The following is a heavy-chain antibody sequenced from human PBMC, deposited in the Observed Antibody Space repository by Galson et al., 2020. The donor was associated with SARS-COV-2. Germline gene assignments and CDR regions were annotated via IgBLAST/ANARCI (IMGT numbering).Heavy chain of an antibody. V-gene: IGHV4-39*01. Sequence: SETLSLTCTVSGGSISSSSYYWGWIRQPPGKGLEWIGSIYYSGSTYYNPSLKSRVTISVDTSKNQFSLKLSSVTAADTAVYYCARLGPGGSCYYDSSGYCHFDYWGQGILVTVSS. J-gene: IGHJ4*02. CDR2: IYYSGST. D-gene: IGHD3-22*01. CDR3: ARLGPGGSCYYDSSGYCHFDY. CDR1: GGSISSSSYY.